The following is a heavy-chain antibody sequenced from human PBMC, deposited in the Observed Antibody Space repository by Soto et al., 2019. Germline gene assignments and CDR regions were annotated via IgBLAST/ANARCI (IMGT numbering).Heavy chain of an antibody. Sequence: PGGSLRLSCAASGFTFSSYGMHWVRQAPGKGLEWVAVIWYDGSNKYYADSVKGRFTISRDNSKNTLYLQMNSLRAEDTAVYYCARDSGIAAPLDYWGQGTLVTVSS. CDR1: GFTFSSYG. J-gene: IGHJ4*02. V-gene: IGHV3-33*01. CDR2: IWYDGSNK. CDR3: ARDSGIAAPLDY. D-gene: IGHD6-13*01.